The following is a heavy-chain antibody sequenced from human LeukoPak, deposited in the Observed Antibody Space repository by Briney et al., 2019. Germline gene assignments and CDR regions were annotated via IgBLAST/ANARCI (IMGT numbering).Heavy chain of an antibody. J-gene: IGHJ4*02. CDR1: GFTFSSYG. CDR2: IRYGGSTK. V-gene: IGHV3-30*02. D-gene: IGHD1-1*01. CDR3: AKDRSWNEDPDFEY. Sequence: GGSLRLSCAASGFTFSSYGRHWVRQAPGKGLEWVAFIRYGGSTKYYADSVRGRFTISRDNSKNTLYRQMNSLRAEDTAVYYCAKDRSWNEDPDFEYWGQGTLVTVSS.